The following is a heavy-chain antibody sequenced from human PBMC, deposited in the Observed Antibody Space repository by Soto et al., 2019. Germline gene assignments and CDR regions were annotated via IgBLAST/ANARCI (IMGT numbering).Heavy chain of an antibody. CDR1: GGSFSGYY. CDR2: INHSGST. CDR3: ARAKRGYCSSTSCYKNWFDP. V-gene: IGHV4-34*01. Sequence: SETLSLTCAVYGGSFSGYYWSWIRQPPGKGLEWIGEINHSGSTNYNPSLKSRVTISVDTSKNQFSLKLSSVTAADTAAYYCARAKRGYCSSTSCYKNWFDPWGQGTLVTSPQ. D-gene: IGHD2-2*02. J-gene: IGHJ5*02.